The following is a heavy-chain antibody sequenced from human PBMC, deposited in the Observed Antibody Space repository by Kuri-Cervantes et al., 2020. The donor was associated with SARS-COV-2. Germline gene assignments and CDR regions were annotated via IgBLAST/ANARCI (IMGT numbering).Heavy chain of an antibody. CDR1: GFTFDDYG. CDR2: INWNGGST. J-gene: IGHJ4*02. CDR3: ARVDGGWYGGEYYFDY. V-gene: IGHV3-20*04. D-gene: IGHD6-19*01. Sequence: GGSLRLSCAASGFTFDDYGMSWVRQAPGKGLEWASGINWNGGSTGYADSVKGRFTISRDNAKNSLYLQMNSLRAEDTALYYCARVDGGWYGGEYYFDYWGQGTLVTVSS.